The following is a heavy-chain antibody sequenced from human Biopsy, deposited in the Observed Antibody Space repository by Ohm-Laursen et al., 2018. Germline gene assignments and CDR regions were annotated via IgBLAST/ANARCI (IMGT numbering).Heavy chain of an antibody. D-gene: IGHD2/OR15-2a*01. CDR2: IYYSGST. J-gene: IGHJ6*02. CDR1: GGSISSDY. Sequence: EALSLTCTVSGGSISSDYWSWIRQTPGKGLEWIGYIYYSGSTNYNPSLKSRVTISVDTSKNQFSLRLNSVTAADTAVYYCARATNSTGWPYYYFYGMDVWGQGTTVTVSS. V-gene: IGHV4-59*01. CDR3: ARATNSTGWPYYYFYGMDV.